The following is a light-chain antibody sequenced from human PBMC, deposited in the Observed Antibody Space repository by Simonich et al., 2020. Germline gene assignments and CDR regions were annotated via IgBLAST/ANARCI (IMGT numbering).Light chain of an antibody. CDR3: CSYAGSVV. Sequence: QSALTQPASVSGSPGQSITISCTGTSSDVGSYNLVSWYQQHPGQAPKLRIYEGSKRPSGVTNRFSGSKSGNTASLTISGLQAEDEADYYCCSYAGSVVFGGGTKLTVL. CDR1: SSDVGSYNL. V-gene: IGLV2-23*01. CDR2: EGS. J-gene: IGLJ2*01.